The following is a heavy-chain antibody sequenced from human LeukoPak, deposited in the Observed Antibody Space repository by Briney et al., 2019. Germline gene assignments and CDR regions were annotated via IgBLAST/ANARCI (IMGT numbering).Heavy chain of an antibody. CDR2: VGGTGTGT. D-gene: IGHD1-26*01. Sequence: GGSLRLSCAASGFIFSSYAMTWVRQAPGKGLEWVSTVGGTGTGTYYADSVKGRFTISRDNSKNTLYLQMNNLRGDGTAVYYCAKGGRSGSFDYWGQETLVTVSS. CDR3: AKGGRSGSFDY. V-gene: IGHV3-23*01. J-gene: IGHJ4*02. CDR1: GFIFSSYA.